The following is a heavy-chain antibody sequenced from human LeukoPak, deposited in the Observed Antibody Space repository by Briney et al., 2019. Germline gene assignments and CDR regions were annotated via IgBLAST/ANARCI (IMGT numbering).Heavy chain of an antibody. V-gene: IGHV3-73*01. CDR2: IRSKANGYAT. Sequence: GGSLRLSCAASDFTFSDSAIHWVRQAPGKGLEWVGRIRSKANGYATSYGASAKGRLTISRDDSKNTADLQMNSLRAEDTAVYNCANGNRCTSPNCLGYYYFYMDVWGKGTTVTVSS. CDR1: DFTFSDSA. J-gene: IGHJ6*03. D-gene: IGHD2-8*01. CDR3: ANGNRCTSPNCLGYYYFYMDV.